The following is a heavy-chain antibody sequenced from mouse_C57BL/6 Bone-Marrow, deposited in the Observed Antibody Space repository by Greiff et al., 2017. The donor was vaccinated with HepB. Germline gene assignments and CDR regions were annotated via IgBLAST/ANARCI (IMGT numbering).Heavy chain of an antibody. D-gene: IGHD1-1*01. J-gene: IGHJ2*01. CDR2: ISSGSSTI. CDR1: GFTFSDYG. CDR3: ARTYGSRGNFDY. V-gene: IGHV5-17*01. Sequence: EVMLVESGGGLVKPGGSLKLSCAASGFTFSDYGMHWVRQAPEKGLEWVAYISSGSSTIYYADTVKGRFTISRDNAKNTLFLQMTSLRSEDTAMYYCARTYGSRGNFDYWGQGTTLTVSS.